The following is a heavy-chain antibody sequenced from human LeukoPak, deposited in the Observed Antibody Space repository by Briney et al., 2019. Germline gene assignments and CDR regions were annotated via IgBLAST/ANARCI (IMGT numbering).Heavy chain of an antibody. CDR1: GFTFSSYW. CDR2: INSDGSST. Sequence: PGGSLRLSCAVSGFTFSSYWMHWVRHAPGKGLVWVSRINSDGSSTSYADSVKGRFTISRDNAKNTLYLQMNSLRAEDTAVYYCARDSHITYAFDIWGQGTVVTVSS. V-gene: IGHV3-74*01. CDR3: ARDSHITYAFDI. J-gene: IGHJ3*02. D-gene: IGHD3-10*01.